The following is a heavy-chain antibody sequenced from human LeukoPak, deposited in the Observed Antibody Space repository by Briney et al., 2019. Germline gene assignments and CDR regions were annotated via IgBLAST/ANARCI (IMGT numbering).Heavy chain of an antibody. J-gene: IGHJ6*02. Sequence: PGESLKTSCKGSGYSFTSYWIGWVRQMPGKGLEWMGIIYPGDSDTRYSPSFQGQVTISADKSISTAYLQWSSLKASDTAMYYCASSLVVVAATPPYYYGMDVWGQGTTVTVSS. CDR3: ASSLVVVAATPPYYYGMDV. V-gene: IGHV5-51*01. CDR1: GYSFTSYW. CDR2: IYPGDSDT. D-gene: IGHD2-15*01.